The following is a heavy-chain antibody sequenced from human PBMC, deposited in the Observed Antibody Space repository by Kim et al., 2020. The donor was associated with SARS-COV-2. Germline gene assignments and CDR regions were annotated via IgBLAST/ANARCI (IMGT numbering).Heavy chain of an antibody. CDR1: GYTLTELS. V-gene: IGHV1-24*01. CDR2: FDPEDGET. CDR3: ATTLVGVGAPGNSVYYYYYGMDV. J-gene: IGHJ6*02. D-gene: IGHD1-26*01. Sequence: ASVKVSCKVSGYTLTELSMHWVRQAPGKGLEWMGGFDPEDGETIYAQKFQGRVTMTEDTSTDTAYMELSSLRSEDTAVYYCATTLVGVGAPGNSVYYYYYGMDVWGQGTTVTVSS.